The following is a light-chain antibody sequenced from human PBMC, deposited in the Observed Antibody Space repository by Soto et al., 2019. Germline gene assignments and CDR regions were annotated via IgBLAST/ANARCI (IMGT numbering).Light chain of an antibody. Sequence: QSALTQPASVSGSPGQSITISCTGTTSDIAYYNYVSWYQHHPGKAPKLMIYEVTNRPSGVSNRFSGSKSGNTASLTISGLQSEDEAAYYCRSYTTSDTLVLFGGGTKLTVL. CDR1: TSDIAYYNY. V-gene: IGLV2-14*01. J-gene: IGLJ2*01. CDR3: RSYTTSDTLVL. CDR2: EVT.